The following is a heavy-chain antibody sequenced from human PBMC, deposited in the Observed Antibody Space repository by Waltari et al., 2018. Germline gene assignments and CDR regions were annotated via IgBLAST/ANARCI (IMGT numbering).Heavy chain of an antibody. CDR2: VEPDDGET. CDR3: ATDAASWPVPGCSGGSCSKPIGY. Sequence: EVQLVQSGAEVKKPGATVKISCKVSGYTFTDYYMHWVQQAPGKGLECMGLVEPDDGETITAEKGQGRVTLTANTSTDTAYMEMSSLRSEETAVYYCATDAASWPVPGCSGGSCSKPIGYWGQGTLVTVSS. V-gene: IGHV1-69-2*01. CDR1: GYTFTDYY. D-gene: IGHD2-15*01. J-gene: IGHJ4*02.